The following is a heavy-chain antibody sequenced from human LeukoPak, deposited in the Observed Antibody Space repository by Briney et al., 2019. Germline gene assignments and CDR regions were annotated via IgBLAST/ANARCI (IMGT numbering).Heavy chain of an antibody. D-gene: IGHD1-1*01. CDR2: IWYDGTNR. Sequence: PGGSLRLSCAASGFTFSDYGMHWVRQAPGKGLEWVAVIWYDGTNRYYTDSVKGRFIISRDNSKNTLYLQMNRLRIEDTAVYYCARDQRMSTTDGYFDYWGQGALVTVSS. J-gene: IGHJ4*02. V-gene: IGHV3-33*01. CDR3: ARDQRMSTTDGYFDY. CDR1: GFTFSDYG.